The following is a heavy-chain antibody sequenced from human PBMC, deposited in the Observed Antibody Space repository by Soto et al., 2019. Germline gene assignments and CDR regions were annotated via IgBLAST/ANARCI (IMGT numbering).Heavy chain of an antibody. Sequence: QVQLVESGGGVVQPGRSLRLSCAASGFTFSSYAMHWVRQAPGKGLEWVAVISYDGSNKYYVDSVKGRFTISRDNSKNTLYLQMNSLRAEDTAVYYCARDTYGYSGYDSANWFDPWGQGTLVTVSS. J-gene: IGHJ5*02. CDR3: ARDTYGYSGYDSANWFDP. V-gene: IGHV3-30-3*01. CDR1: GFTFSSYA. CDR2: ISYDGSNK. D-gene: IGHD5-12*01.